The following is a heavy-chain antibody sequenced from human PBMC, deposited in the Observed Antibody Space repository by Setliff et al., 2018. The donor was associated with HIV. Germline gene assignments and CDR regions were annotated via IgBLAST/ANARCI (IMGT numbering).Heavy chain of an antibody. CDR1: GFTFSSYA. Sequence: PGGSLRLSCAASGFTFSSYAMSWVRQAPERGLEWVARIREEAHGGETEYAAALRGRFTISRDDSKNTLYLQMNSLKTDDTAVYYCTRFSEWSEDYWGQGTLVTVSS. V-gene: IGHV3-15*01. J-gene: IGHJ4*02. CDR2: IREEAHGGET. D-gene: IGHD3-3*01. CDR3: TRFSEWSEDY.